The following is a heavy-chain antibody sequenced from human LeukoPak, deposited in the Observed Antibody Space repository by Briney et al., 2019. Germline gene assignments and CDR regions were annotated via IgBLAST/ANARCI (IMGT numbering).Heavy chain of an antibody. Sequence: GGSLRLSCAASGFTFSSYAMSWVRQAPGKGLEWVSAISGSGGSTYYADSVKGRFTISRDNSKNTLYLQMNSLRAEDTAVYYCAKERVPAPQNPSNWFDPWGQGTLVTVSS. V-gene: IGHV3-23*01. CDR2: ISGSGGST. CDR1: GFTFSSYA. D-gene: IGHD2-2*01. CDR3: AKERVPAPQNPSNWFDP. J-gene: IGHJ5*02.